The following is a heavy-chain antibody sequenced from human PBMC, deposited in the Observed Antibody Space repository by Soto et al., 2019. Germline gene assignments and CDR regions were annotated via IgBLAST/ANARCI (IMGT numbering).Heavy chain of an antibody. V-gene: IGHV1-69*08. CDR3: ATDKYGAGLVGVHF. CDR2: IVSTLRIT. Sequence: QVQLVQSGAEVKKPGASLLVSCETSGGTSTIYTITWVRQAPGQGLQWMGRIVSTLRITNYAQEFQGRLTITADSSTSTAHIELTSLTSEDTAVYYGATDKYGAGLVGVHFWGQGTLVTVSS. J-gene: IGHJ4*02. D-gene: IGHD2-21*01. CDR1: GGTSTIYT.